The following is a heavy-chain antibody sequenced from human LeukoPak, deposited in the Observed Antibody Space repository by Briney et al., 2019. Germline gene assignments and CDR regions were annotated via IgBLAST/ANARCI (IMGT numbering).Heavy chain of an antibody. Sequence: PGGSLRLSCAASGFTFSDYYMSWIRQAPGEGLEWVSYISSSGSTIYYADSVKGRFTISRANTTNSLYLQMLSLRAEDTAVYYCARGPLAGSYLFDPWGQGTLVTVSS. CDR3: ARGPLAGSYLFDP. CDR2: ISSSGSTI. CDR1: GFTFSDYY. D-gene: IGHD3-10*01. V-gene: IGHV3-11*01. J-gene: IGHJ5*02.